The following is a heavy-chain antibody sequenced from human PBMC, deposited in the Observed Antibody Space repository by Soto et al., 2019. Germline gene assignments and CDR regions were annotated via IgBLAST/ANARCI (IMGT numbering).Heavy chain of an antibody. Sequence: PGESLKISCNGCGYSFTSYCICWVRQMPGKELKGMGIIYPGDSDTRYSPSFQGQVTLSADKSISTAYLQWSSLKASDTAMYYCARHKRQRGYSYGYYYYYGMDVCGQGTTVTVSS. CDR1: GYSFTSYC. CDR2: IYPGDSDT. D-gene: IGHD5-18*01. V-gene: IGHV5-51*01. CDR3: ARHKRQRGYSYGYYYYYGMDV. J-gene: IGHJ6*02.